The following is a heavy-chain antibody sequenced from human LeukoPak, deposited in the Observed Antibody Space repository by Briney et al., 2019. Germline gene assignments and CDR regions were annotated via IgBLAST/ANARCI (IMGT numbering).Heavy chain of an antibody. Sequence: GGSLRLSCAASGFTFSSYAMSWVRQAPGKGLEWVSAISGSGGSTYYADSVKGRFTISRDNSKNTVYLQMNSLRAEDTAVYYCAKDPVLMVYARFDYWGQGTLVTVSS. V-gene: IGHV3-23*01. J-gene: IGHJ4*02. CDR1: GFTFSSYA. D-gene: IGHD2-8*01. CDR3: AKDPVLMVYARFDY. CDR2: ISGSGGST.